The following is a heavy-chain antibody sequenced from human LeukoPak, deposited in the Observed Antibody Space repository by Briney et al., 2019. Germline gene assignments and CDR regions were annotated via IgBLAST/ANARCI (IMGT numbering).Heavy chain of an antibody. D-gene: IGHD4-23*01. CDR2: INGDGSST. Sequence: GGSLRLSCAASEFTFRNYWMHWVRQVPGKGLVWVSNINGDGSSTNYADSVKGRFTISRDNAKDTLYLQMNSLRAEDTAVYYCTRESTSVEKFAFEIWGQGTMVTVSS. J-gene: IGHJ3*02. V-gene: IGHV3-74*01. CDR3: TRESTSVEKFAFEI. CDR1: EFTFRNYW.